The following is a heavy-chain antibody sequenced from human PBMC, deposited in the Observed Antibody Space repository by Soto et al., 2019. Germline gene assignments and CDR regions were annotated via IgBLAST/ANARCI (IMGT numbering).Heavy chain of an antibody. J-gene: IGHJ6*02. D-gene: IGHD2-8*01. CDR1: GYTFTSYG. V-gene: IGHV1-18*04. Sequence: ASVKVYCTCSGYTFTSYGSSWVRQAPGQGLEWMGWISAYNGNANYAQKLQGRVTMTTDTSTSTAYMELRSLRSDDTAVYYCARERYCTTGVWYTALLYYYYCGMEVCGQGTKGTVT. CDR3: ARERYCTTGVWYTALLYYYYCGMEV. CDR2: ISAYNGNA.